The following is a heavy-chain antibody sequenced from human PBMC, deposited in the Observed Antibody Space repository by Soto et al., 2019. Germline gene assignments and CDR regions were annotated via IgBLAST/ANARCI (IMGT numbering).Heavy chain of an antibody. Sequence: QVQLVQSGAEVKKPGASVKVSCKASGYTFTSYGISWVRQAPGQGLEWMGWISAYNGNTNYAQKLQGRVTMTTDTATSTTYMELMSLRCDDTAVYYCPRGPEMEWLLLGGDYWGQGTLVTVSS. CDR2: ISAYNGNT. D-gene: IGHD3-3*01. V-gene: IGHV1-18*01. CDR1: GYTFTSYG. CDR3: PRGPEMEWLLLGGDY. J-gene: IGHJ4*02.